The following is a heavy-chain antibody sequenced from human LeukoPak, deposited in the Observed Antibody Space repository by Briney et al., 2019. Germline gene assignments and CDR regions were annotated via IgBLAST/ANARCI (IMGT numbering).Heavy chain of an antibody. Sequence: ASVKVSCKASGYTFTGYYMHWVRQAPGQGREWMGWINPNSGGTNYAQKCQGRVTMSRDTSISTAYMELSRLRSDDTAVYYCARIWDGSGIDYWGQGTLVTVSS. CDR1: GYTFTGYY. CDR3: ARIWDGSGIDY. V-gene: IGHV1-2*02. D-gene: IGHD3-10*01. CDR2: INPNSGGT. J-gene: IGHJ4*02.